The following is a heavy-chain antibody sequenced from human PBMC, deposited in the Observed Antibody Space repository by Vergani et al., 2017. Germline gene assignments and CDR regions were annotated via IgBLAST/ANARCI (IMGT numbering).Heavy chain of an antibody. V-gene: IGHV3-23*04. D-gene: IGHD5-12*01. CDR3: AKANPRNSGYDYLYYYHAMDV. J-gene: IGHJ6*02. Sequence: EVQLVESGGGLVQPGGSLRLSCAASGFNFSPYSFQWVRRAPGKGLVWVSGISGSGGSTYYAGSVKGRFTISRDSSKNTLYLQMNSLSAGDTAVYYCAKANPRNSGYDYLYYYHAMDVWGQGTTVTVSS. CDR2: ISGSGGST. CDR1: GFNFSPYS.